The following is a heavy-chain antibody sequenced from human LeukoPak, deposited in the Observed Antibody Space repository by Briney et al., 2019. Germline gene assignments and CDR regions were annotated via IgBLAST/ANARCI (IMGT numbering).Heavy chain of an antibody. J-gene: IGHJ4*02. Sequence: SETLSLTCAVHGGSLSDYYWSWIRQPPGKGLEWIGEINHSGTTNYNPSLKSRVTISLHTSKTQFSLTLSPMTAAATAVYYCARGGSSWYVDYWGQGTPVTVSS. CDR2: INHSGTT. D-gene: IGHD6-13*01. CDR3: ARGGSSWYVDY. CDR1: GGSLSDYY. V-gene: IGHV4-34*01.